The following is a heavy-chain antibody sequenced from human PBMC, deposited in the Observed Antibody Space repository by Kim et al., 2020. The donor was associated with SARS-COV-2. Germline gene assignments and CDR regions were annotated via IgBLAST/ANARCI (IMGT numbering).Heavy chain of an antibody. Sequence: SETLSLTCTVSGGSISSSSYYWGWIRQPPGKGLEWFGSIDYSGRTYYNPSLKSRVTISVDTSKNQFSLKLSSVTAADTDVYYCASTDMAGRIDYWGQGTLVTVSP. D-gene: IGHD3-10*01. CDR1: GGSISSSSYY. V-gene: IGHV4-39*01. CDR3: ASTDMAGRIDY. CDR2: IDYSGRT. J-gene: IGHJ4*02.